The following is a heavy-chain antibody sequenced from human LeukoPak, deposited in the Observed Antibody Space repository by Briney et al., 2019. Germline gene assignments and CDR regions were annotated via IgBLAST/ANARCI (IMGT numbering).Heavy chain of an antibody. CDR1: GGSISSSSYY. J-gene: IGHJ4*02. V-gene: IGHV4-39*01. CDR3: ARVSLPLYDSSAFDY. D-gene: IGHD3-22*01. CDR2: IYYSGST. Sequence: PSETLSLTCTVSGGSISSSSYYWGWIRQPPGKGLEWIGSIYYSGSTYYNPSLKSRVTISVDTSKNQFSLKLSSVTAADTAVYYCARVSLPLYDSSAFDYWGQGTLVTVSS.